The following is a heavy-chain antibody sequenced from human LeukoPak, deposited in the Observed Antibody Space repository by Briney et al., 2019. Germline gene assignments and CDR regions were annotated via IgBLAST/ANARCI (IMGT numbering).Heavy chain of an antibody. D-gene: IGHD1-26*01. J-gene: IGHJ4*02. CDR2: INHNGST. CDR1: GGSFSGYY. CDR3: ARVSGSYFDY. V-gene: IGHV4-34*01. Sequence: SETPSLTCAVYGGSFSGYYWSWIRQPPGKGLEWIGEINHNGSTNYNPSLKSRVTISVDTSKNQFSLKLSSVTAADTAVYYCARVSGSYFDYWGQGTLVTVSS.